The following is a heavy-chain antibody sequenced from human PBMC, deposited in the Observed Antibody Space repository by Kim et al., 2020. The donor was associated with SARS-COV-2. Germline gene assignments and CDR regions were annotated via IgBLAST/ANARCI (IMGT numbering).Heavy chain of an antibody. CDR1: GFTFSRYA. D-gene: IGHD3-22*01. CDR2: VNNGGNA. Sequence: GGSLRLSCAASGFTFSRYAMSWVRQAPGKGPEWIAAVNNGGNAYYANSAKGRFTVSRDNNRNTLDLQMNSLTAEDTALYFCAKDYPSSGWPTFDHWGQGT. V-gene: IGHV3-23*01. CDR3: AKDYPSSGWPTFDH. J-gene: IGHJ4*02.